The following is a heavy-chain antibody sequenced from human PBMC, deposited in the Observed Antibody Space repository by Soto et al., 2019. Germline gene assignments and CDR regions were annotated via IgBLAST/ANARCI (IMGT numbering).Heavy chain of an antibody. Sequence: SETLSLTCTVSGGSISSGGYYWSWIRQHPGKGLEWIGYIYYSGSTYYNPSLKSRVTISVDTSKNQFSLKLSSVTAADTAVYYCAGYDDYSNPYGMDVWGQGTTVTVSS. V-gene: IGHV4-31*03. J-gene: IGHJ6*02. CDR1: GGSISSGGYY. CDR2: IYYSGST. CDR3: AGYDDYSNPYGMDV. D-gene: IGHD4-4*01.